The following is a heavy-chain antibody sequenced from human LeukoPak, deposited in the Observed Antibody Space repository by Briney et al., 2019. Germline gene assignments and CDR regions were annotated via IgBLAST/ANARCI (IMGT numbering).Heavy chain of an antibody. J-gene: IGHJ4*02. CDR3: ARDLVYGQTRAMGDY. Sequence: GGSLRLSCAASGFTFSSYSMNWVRQAPGKGLEWVSSISSSSSYIYYADSVKGRFTISRDNAKNSLYLQTNSLRAEDTAVYYCARDLVYGQTRAMGDYWGQGTLVTVSS. D-gene: IGHD2/OR15-2a*01. CDR2: ISSSSSYI. V-gene: IGHV3-21*01. CDR1: GFTFSSYS.